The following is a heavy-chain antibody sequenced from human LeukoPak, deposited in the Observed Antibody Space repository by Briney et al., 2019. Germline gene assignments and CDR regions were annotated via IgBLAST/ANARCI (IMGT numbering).Heavy chain of an antibody. CDR3: AKVGSNWYFDY. J-gene: IGHJ4*02. Sequence: GGSLRLSCAASGFTFSSYSMNWVRQAPGKGLEWVSYISSSSSTIYYADSVKGRFTISRDNSKNTLYLQMNSLRAEDTAVYYCAKVGSNWYFDYWGQGTLVTVSS. CDR1: GFTFSSYS. CDR2: ISSSSSTI. D-gene: IGHD6-13*01. V-gene: IGHV3-48*01.